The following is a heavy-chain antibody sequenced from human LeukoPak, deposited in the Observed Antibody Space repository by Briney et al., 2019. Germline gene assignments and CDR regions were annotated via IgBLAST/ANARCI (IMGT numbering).Heavy chain of an antibody. CDR2: INPNSGGT. V-gene: IGHV1-2*02. Sequence: ASVKVSCKASGHTFTGYYMHWVGQAPGHGLDWMGWINPNSGGTNYAQKFQGRVTMTRDTSISTAYMELSRLRSDDTAVYYCARAVVATTPVVPFHPWGEGTLVSV. CDR1: GHTFTGYY. D-gene: IGHD5-12*01. J-gene: IGHJ5*02. CDR3: ARAVVATTPVVPFHP.